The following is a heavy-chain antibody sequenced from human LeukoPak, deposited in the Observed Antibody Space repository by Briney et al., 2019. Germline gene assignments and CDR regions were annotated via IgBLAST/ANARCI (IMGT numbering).Heavy chain of an antibody. J-gene: IGHJ4*02. CDR1: GFTFTMYG. CDR3: AREIGHFDY. Sequence: PGGSLRLSCAASGFTFTMYGMNWVRQAPGKGLEWVAVTSSDGRNQYYADSVKGRFTISRDNSKNTLYLQMNGLRAEDTAVYYCAREIGHFDYWGQGTLVSVSS. CDR2: TSSDGRNQ. D-gene: IGHD2-21*01. V-gene: IGHV3-30*03.